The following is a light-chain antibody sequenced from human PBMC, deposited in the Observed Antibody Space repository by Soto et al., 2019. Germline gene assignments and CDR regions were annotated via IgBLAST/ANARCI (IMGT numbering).Light chain of an antibody. CDR3: QQCGGSPWT. CDR1: QSVSRNF. V-gene: IGKV3-20*01. Sequence: EIVLTQSPGTLSLSPGERATLSCRASQSVSRNFLAWYQQKHGQAPRLLIFRASNRVPGIPDRFAGSGSGTDFTLTISRLGPEDFAVYYCQQCGGSPWTFGQGTRVEIK. J-gene: IGKJ1*01. CDR2: RAS.